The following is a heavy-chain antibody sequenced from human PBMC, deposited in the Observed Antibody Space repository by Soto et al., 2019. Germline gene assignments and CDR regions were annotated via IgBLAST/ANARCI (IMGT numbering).Heavy chain of an antibody. D-gene: IGHD5-18*01. Sequence: QVQLVESGGGVVHPGRSLRLSCVASGIDLENYGIHWVRQAPGEGLEWVAVISSDGTTKSYIDSVRGRFTISRDNSRSTVFLQMNRLRREETAMYYCVKDGGGVRYNYNIRGDSWGQGTQVTVSS. CDR3: VKDGGGVRYNYNIRGDS. J-gene: IGHJ4*02. CDR1: GIDLENYG. CDR2: ISSDGTTK. V-gene: IGHV3-30*18.